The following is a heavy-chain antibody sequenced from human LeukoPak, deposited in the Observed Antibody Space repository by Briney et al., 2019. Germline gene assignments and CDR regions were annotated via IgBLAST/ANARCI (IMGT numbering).Heavy chain of an antibody. D-gene: IGHD6-13*01. CDR2: IRYDGSNK. J-gene: IGHJ4*02. CDR1: GFTFSSYG. Sequence: GGSLRLSCAASGFTFSSYGMHWVRQAPGKGLEWVAFIRYDGSNKYYADSVKGRFTISRDNSKNTLYLQMNSLRAEDTAVYYRAKDLSGPGIAAAGGYWGQGTLVTVSS. CDR3: AKDLSGPGIAAAGGY. V-gene: IGHV3-30*02.